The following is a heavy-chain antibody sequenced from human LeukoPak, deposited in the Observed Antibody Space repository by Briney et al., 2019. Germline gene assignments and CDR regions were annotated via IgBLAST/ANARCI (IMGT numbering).Heavy chain of an antibody. V-gene: IGHV3-49*04. D-gene: IGHD5-18*01. J-gene: IGHJ3*02. Sequence: SLRLSCTASGFTFGDYAMSWVRQAPGKGLEWVGFIRSKAYGGTTEYAASVKGRFTISRDDSKSIAYLQMNSLKTEDTAVYYCTRARIQLWSDAFDMWARGTMVSVSS. CDR3: TRARIQLWSDAFDM. CDR1: GFTFGDYA. CDR2: IRSKAYGGTT.